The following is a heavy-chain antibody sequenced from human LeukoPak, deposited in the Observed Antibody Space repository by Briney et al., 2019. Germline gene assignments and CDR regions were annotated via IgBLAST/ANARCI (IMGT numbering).Heavy chain of an antibody. J-gene: IGHJ6*03. CDR2: INPAGGTT. D-gene: IGHD6-19*01. V-gene: IGHV1-46*01. CDR1: GYSFIYYY. CDR3: ARFPHPTQWLVVRGFYYYYMDV. Sequence: ASVKISCKASGYSFIYYYIHWVRQAPGQGLEWLGFINPAGGTTRYAQKFQGRVTMTTDTSTSTAYMELRSLRSDDTAVYYCARFPHPTQWLVVRGFYYYYMDVWGKGTTVTVSS.